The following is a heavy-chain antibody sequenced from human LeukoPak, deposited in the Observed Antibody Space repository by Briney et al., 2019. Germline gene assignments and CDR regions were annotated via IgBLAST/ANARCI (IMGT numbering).Heavy chain of an antibody. J-gene: IGHJ6*03. CDR2: IYYSGST. V-gene: IGHV4-61*01. D-gene: IGHD2-2*02. Sequence: SETLSLTCTVSGGSISSSSYYWSWIRQPPGKGLEWIGYIYYSGSTNYNPSLKSRVTISVDTSKNQFSLKLSSVTAADTAVYYCARGDIVVVPAAIKGVWVREDYYYMDVWGKGTTVTVSS. CDR3: ARGDIVVVPAAIKGVWVREDYYYMDV. CDR1: GGSISSSSYY.